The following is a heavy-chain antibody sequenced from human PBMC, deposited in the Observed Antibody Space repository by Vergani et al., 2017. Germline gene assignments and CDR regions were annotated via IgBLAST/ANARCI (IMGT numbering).Heavy chain of an antibody. CDR2: MNGDGDTI. Sequence: EVQLLESGGDLVQPGGSLRLSCAASGFTFNEYWMHWARQVPGKGLVWVSGMNGDGDTINSADSVKGRFTISRDNAKNTLFLQMNSLRAEDTAVYYCARARKFRFGVVWENWFDPGGQGTLVTVSS. CDR1: GFTFNEYW. V-gene: IGHV3-74*02. CDR3: ARARKFRFGVVWENWFDP. D-gene: IGHD3-3*01. J-gene: IGHJ5*02.